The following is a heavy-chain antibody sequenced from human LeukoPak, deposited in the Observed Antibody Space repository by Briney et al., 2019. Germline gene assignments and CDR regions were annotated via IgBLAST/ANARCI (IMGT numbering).Heavy chain of an antibody. CDR2: IFYSGST. J-gene: IGHJ4*02. Sequence: SETLSLTCTVSGDSISSSSYYWGWIRQPPGKGLEWIGGIFYSGSTYYNPSLERRVTISVDTSKNQFSLKQSSVTAADTAVFYCARHLITAAAGTLGNYFDYWGQGTLVTVCS. CDR3: ARHLITAAAGTLGNYFDY. V-gene: IGHV4-39*01. D-gene: IGHD1-1*01. CDR1: GDSISSSSYY.